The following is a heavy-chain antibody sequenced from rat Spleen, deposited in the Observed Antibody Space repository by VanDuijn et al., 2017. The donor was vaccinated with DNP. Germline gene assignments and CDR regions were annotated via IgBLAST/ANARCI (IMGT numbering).Heavy chain of an antibody. D-gene: IGHD1-10*01. Sequence: EVQLVESGGGLVQPGRSLKLSCAASGFTFSDYYLAWVRQAPTKGLEWVASISYDGGGTYYRDSVKGRFTISRDNAKSSLYLQLNSLKSEDTATYYCARHNYNFDYWGQGVMVTVSS. CDR3: ARHNYNFDY. V-gene: IGHV5-20*01. CDR2: ISYDGGGT. J-gene: IGHJ2*01. CDR1: GFTFSDYY.